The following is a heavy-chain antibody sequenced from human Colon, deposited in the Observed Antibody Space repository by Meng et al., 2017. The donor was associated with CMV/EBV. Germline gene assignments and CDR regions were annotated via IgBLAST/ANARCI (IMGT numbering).Heavy chain of an antibody. J-gene: IGHJ5*02. CDR1: GFTFSDYY. CDR2: MYPDDSQS. D-gene: IGHD3-10*01. Sequence: GESLKISCAASGFTFSDYYMSWIRQAPGKGLEWMGIMYPDDSQSKYSPSFQGQVTMSVDKSISTAFLQWSGLKASDSGMYYCARYGAPSLAHNWFDLWGQGTLVTVSS. CDR3: ARYGAPSLAHNWFDL. V-gene: IGHV5-51*01.